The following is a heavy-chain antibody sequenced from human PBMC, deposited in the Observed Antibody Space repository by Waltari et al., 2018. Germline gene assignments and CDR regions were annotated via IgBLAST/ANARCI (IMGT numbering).Heavy chain of an antibody. J-gene: IGHJ4*02. Sequence: QPGGSLRLSCAASGFTFSNYAMNWVRQAPGKGLEWVSVIYRGGSIYYADSVKGRFTISRDNSNNTLYVQMNSLRVEDTAVYYCAKAPSGYDPYFDYWGQGTLVTVSS. CDR3: AKAPSGYDPYFDY. V-gene: IGHV3-23*03. CDR1: GFTFSNYA. D-gene: IGHD5-12*01. CDR2: IYRGGSI.